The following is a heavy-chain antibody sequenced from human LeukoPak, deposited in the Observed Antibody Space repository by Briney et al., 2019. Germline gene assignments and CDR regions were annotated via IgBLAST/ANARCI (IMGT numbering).Heavy chain of an antibody. D-gene: IGHD4-17*01. V-gene: IGHV3-30*04. CDR2: ISYDGSNK. CDR1: GFTFSSYA. CDR3: ARDRTYGDVAFDI. J-gene: IGHJ3*02. Sequence: GGSLRLSCAASGFTFSSYAMHWVRQAPGKGLEWVAVISYDGSNKYYADSVKGRFTISRDNSKNTLYLQMNSLRAEDTAVYYCARDRTYGDVAFDIWGQGTMVTVSS.